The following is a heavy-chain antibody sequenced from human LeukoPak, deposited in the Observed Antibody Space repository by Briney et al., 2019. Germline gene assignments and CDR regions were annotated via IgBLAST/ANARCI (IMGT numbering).Heavy chain of an antibody. CDR3: ARESMVRGVIGKYYFDY. Sequence: SETLSLTCTVSGGSISSYYWSWIRQPPGKGLEWIGYIYYSGSTNYNPSLKSRVTISVDTSKNQFSLKLSSVTAADTAVYYCARESMVRGVIGKYYFDYWGQGTLVTVSS. CDR2: IYYSGST. V-gene: IGHV4-59*01. CDR1: GGSISSYY. J-gene: IGHJ4*02. D-gene: IGHD3-10*01.